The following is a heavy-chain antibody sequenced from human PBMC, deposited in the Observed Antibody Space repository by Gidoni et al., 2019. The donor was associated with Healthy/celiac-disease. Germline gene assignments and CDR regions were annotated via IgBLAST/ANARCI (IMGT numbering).Heavy chain of an antibody. CDR3: ARVFPGGYSYGY. CDR2: INPSGGST. CDR1: GYTFTSYY. J-gene: IGHJ4*02. D-gene: IGHD5-18*01. Sequence: QVQLVQSGAEVKKPGASVKVSCKAAGYTFTSYYMHWVRQAPGQGLEWMGIINPSGGSTSYAQKFQGRVTMTRDTSTSTVYMELSSLRSEDTAVYYCARVFPGGYSYGYWGQGTLVTVSS. V-gene: IGHV1-46*03.